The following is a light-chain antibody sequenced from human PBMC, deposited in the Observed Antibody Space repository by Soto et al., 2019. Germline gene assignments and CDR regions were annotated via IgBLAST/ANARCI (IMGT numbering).Light chain of an antibody. CDR2: GTS. J-gene: IGKJ2*01. CDR3: QQYNQWPLYT. V-gene: IGKV1-33*01. Sequence: DIQMTQSPSSLSASIGDRVTITCQASQDVSHFLNWFQQRPGKAPKLLIYGTSTRATGVPARFSGGGSGTDFTLTISSLQSEDVAIYYCQQYNQWPLYTFGQGTKLEI. CDR1: QDVSHF.